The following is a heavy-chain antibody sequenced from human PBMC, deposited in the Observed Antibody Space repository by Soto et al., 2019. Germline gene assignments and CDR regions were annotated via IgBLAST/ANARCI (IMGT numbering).Heavy chain of an antibody. V-gene: IGHV3-23*01. CDR1: GFTFSSYA. J-gene: IGHJ4*02. D-gene: IGHD3-22*01. CDR3: AKVFYYYDSSGYYYFDY. Sequence: GGSLRLSCAASGFTFSSYAVSWVRQAPGKGPEWISSISGSGSTIYYADSVKGRFTISRGNSKNALYLQMSSLRAEGTAVYYCAKVFYYYDSSGYYYFDYWGQGTLVTVSS. CDR2: ISGSGSTI.